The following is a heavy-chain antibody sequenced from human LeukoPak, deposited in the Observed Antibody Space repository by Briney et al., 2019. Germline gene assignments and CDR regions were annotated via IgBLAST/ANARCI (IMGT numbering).Heavy chain of an antibody. CDR1: GFTFSSYA. J-gene: IGHJ6*02. CDR2: ISSNGGST. CDR3: VKEGGYDFTDYYYYYGMDV. Sequence: PGGSLRLSCSASGFTFSSYAMHWVRQAPGKGLEYVSAISSNGGSTYYADSVKGRFTISRDNSKNTLYLQMSSLRAEDTAVYYCVKEGGYDFTDYYYYYGMDVWGQGTTVTVSS. D-gene: IGHD5-12*01. V-gene: IGHV3-64D*09.